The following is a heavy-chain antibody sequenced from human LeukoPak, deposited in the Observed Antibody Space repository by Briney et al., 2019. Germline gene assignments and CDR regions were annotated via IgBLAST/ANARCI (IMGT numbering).Heavy chain of an antibody. D-gene: IGHD5-24*01. V-gene: IGHV1-2*02. CDR3: ARVLSGWLQYDIGLFDY. CDR2: INPNSGGR. Sequence: ASVKLSCKASGYTFTCYYMHWGRQAPGQGLEWMGWINPNSGGRNYAQKFQGRVTMTRYTSISTAYMELSRLRSDDTAVYYCARVLSGWLQYDIGLFDYWGQGTLVTVSS. J-gene: IGHJ4*02. CDR1: GYTFTCYY.